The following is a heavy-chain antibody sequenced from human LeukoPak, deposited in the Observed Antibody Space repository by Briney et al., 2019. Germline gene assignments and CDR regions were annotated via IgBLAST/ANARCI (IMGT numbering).Heavy chain of an antibody. CDR2: ITGSGGST. CDR1: GLTFSSYA. V-gene: IGHV3-23*01. D-gene: IGHD2-15*01. Sequence: GGSLRLSCAASGLTFSSYAMNWVRQAPGKGLEWVSTITGSGGSTYYADSVKGRFTISRDNAKNTLYLQMNSLRAEDTAVYYCARAVGGYYYYMDVWGKGTTVTVSS. CDR3: ARAVGGYYYYMDV. J-gene: IGHJ6*03.